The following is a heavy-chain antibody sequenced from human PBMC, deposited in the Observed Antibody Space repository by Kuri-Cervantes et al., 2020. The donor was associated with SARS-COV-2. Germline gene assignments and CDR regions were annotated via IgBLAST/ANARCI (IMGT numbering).Heavy chain of an antibody. CDR2: IYYSGST. Sequence: GSLRLSCTVSGGSISSHYWSWIRQPPGKGLEWIGYIYYSGSTNYNSSLKSRVTISVDTPKNQFSLKLSSVTAADTAVYYCARDPNANHNNWFDPWGQGTLVTVSS. J-gene: IGHJ5*02. CDR3: ARDPNANHNNWFDP. D-gene: IGHD4/OR15-4a*01. V-gene: IGHV4-59*11. CDR1: GGSISSHY.